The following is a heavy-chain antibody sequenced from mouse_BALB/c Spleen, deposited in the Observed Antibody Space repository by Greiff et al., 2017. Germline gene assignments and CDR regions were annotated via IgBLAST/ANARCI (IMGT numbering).Heavy chain of an antibody. Sequence: VQLQQPGAELVKPGASVKLSCKASGYTFTSYYMYWVKQRPGQGLEWIGGINPSNGGTNFNEKFKSKATLTVDKSSSTAYMQLSSLTSEDSAVYYCTRGGAWFAYWGQGTLVTVSA. J-gene: IGHJ3*01. CDR2: INPSNGGT. CDR1: GYTFTSYY. V-gene: IGHV1S81*02. CDR3: TRGGAWFAY.